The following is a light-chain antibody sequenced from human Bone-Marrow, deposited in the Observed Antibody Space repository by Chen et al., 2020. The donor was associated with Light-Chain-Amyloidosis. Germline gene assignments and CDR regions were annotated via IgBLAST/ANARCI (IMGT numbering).Light chain of an antibody. V-gene: IGLV3-25*03. CDR2: RDT. J-gene: IGLJ2*01. CDR1: DLPTKY. Sequence: SYELTQPPSVSVSPGQTARITCSGDDLPTKYAYWYQQKPGQAPVLVTHRDTERPSGISERFSGSSSGTTATLTISGVQAEDEADYHCQSADSSGTYEVIFGGETKLTVL. CDR3: QSADSSGTYEVI.